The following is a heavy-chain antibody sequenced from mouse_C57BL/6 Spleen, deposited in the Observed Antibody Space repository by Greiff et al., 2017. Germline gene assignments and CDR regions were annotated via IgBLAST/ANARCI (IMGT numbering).Heavy chain of an antibody. CDR1: GYTFTSYW. CDR2: IDPSDSET. J-gene: IGHJ2*01. D-gene: IGHD2-12*01. V-gene: IGHV1-52*01. Sequence: QVQLQQPGAELVRPGSSVKLSCKASGYTFTSYWMHWVKQRPIQGLEWIGNIDPSDSETHYNQKFKDKATLTVDKSSSTAYMQLSSLTSEDAAVYYCARGSNDVGYFDYWGQGTTLTVSS. CDR3: ARGSNDVGYFDY.